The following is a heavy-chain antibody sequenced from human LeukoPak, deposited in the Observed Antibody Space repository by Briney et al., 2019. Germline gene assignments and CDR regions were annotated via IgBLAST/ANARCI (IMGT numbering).Heavy chain of an antibody. J-gene: IGHJ5*02. CDR1: GFTFSSYG. Sequence: GGSLRLSCAASGFTFSSYGMHWVRQAPGKGLEWVAFIRYDGSNKYYADSVKGRFTISRDNSKNTLYLQMNSLRAEDTAVYYCARVGKYCGGDCRKNWFDPWGQGTLVTVSS. V-gene: IGHV3-30*02. D-gene: IGHD2-21*02. CDR3: ARVGKYCGGDCRKNWFDP. CDR2: IRYDGSNK.